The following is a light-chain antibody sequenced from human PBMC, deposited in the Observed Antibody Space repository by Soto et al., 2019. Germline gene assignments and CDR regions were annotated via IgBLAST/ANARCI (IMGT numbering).Light chain of an antibody. CDR1: QSVSSI. CDR3: QQYDKWPPT. V-gene: IGKV3-15*01. J-gene: IGKJ1*01. Sequence: EIVITQSPATRSVSPGERTTLSCRASQSVSSILAWYQQKPGQAPRLLIYGASTRATGIPVRFSGSGSGTEFTLTISSLQSEDFAVYYCQQYDKWPPTFGRGTKVDIK. CDR2: GAS.